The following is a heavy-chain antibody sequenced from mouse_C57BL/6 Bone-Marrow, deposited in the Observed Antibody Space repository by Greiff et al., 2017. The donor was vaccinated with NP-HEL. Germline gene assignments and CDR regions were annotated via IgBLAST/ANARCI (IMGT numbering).Heavy chain of an antibody. V-gene: IGHV14-2*01. J-gene: IGHJ3*01. CDR3: ARRDDSYSNPFAY. D-gene: IGHD2-5*01. Sequence: VQLKQSGAELVKPGASVKLSCTASGFNIKDYYMHWVKQRTEQGLEWIGRIDPEDGDTKYAPKFQGKATITADTSTNTAYLQLSSLTSEDTAVYYCARRDDSYSNPFAYWGQGTLVTVSA. CDR2: IDPEDGDT. CDR1: GFNIKDYY.